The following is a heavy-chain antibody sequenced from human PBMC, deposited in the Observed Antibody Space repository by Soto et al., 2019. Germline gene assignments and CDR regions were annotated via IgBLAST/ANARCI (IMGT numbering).Heavy chain of an antibody. Sequence: AQLVESGGDLVQPGGSLRLSCSVSAFTVSNNYMSWVRQAPGKGLEWVALICSGGAIESVDSVRGRFTISRDNSKNTLYLQMSSLRVEDTAVYYCAGGPNRGYWGQGTLVTVSP. D-gene: IGHD3-10*01. V-gene: IGHV3-66*01. CDR1: AFTVSNNY. CDR2: ICSGGAI. CDR3: AGGPNRGY. J-gene: IGHJ4*02.